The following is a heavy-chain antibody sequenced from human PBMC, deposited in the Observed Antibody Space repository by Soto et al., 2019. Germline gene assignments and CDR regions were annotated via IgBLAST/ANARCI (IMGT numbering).Heavy chain of an antibody. CDR2: VYYRGRS. V-gene: IGHV4-39*01. Sequence: SETLSLTCTVSGGSVSNSNYYWGWIRQSPGKGLGWIGSVYYRGRSYSKSSVKSRVTISVDTSKNQFSLNLNSVTASDTAVYFCVSQRTSVLTQAYFDYWGPGALVTVSS. CDR1: GGSVSNSNYY. CDR3: VSQRTSVLTQAYFDY. J-gene: IGHJ4*02. D-gene: IGHD2-8*01.